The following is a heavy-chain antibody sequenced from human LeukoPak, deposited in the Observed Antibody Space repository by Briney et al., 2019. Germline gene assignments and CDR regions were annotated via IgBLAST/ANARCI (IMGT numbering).Heavy chain of an antibody. CDR1: GFTFSSYW. V-gene: IGHV3-7*01. CDR3: TRVHYDSSGYYEGRSFWFDP. J-gene: IGHJ5*02. CDR2: IKQDGSEK. D-gene: IGHD3-22*01. Sequence: GGSLRLSCAASGFTFSSYWMSWVRQAPGKGLEWVANIKQDGSEKYYVDSVKGRFTISRDNAKNSLYLQMNSLRAEDTAVYYCTRVHYDSSGYYEGRSFWFDPWGQGTLVTVSS.